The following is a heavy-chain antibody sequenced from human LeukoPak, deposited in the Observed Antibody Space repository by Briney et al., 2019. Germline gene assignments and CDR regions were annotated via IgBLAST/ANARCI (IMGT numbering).Heavy chain of an antibody. J-gene: IGHJ4*02. CDR3: ARHLYGSGSYYYFDY. CDR1: GGSISSSSYY. D-gene: IGHD3-10*01. Sequence: PSETLSLTCTVSGGSISSSSYYWGWIRQPPGKGLEWIGSIYYSGSTYYNPSLKSRVTISVDTSKNQFSLKLSSVTAADMAVYYCARHLYGSGSYYYFDYWGQGTLVTVSS. V-gene: IGHV4-39*07. CDR2: IYYSGST.